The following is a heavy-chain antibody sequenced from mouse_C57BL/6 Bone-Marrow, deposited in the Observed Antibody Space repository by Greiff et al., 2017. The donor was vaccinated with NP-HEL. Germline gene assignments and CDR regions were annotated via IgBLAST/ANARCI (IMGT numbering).Heavy chain of an antibody. CDR2: ISNGGGST. D-gene: IGHD1-1*01. CDR3: ARHSRISYYYGSSPFDY. J-gene: IGHJ2*01. V-gene: IGHV5-12*01. CDR1: GFPFSDYY. Sequence: EVKLVESGGGLVQPGGSLKLSCAASGFPFSDYYMYWVRQTPEKRLEWVAYISNGGGSTYYPDTVKGRFTISRDNAKNTLYLQMSRLKSEDTAMYYCARHSRISYYYGSSPFDYWGQGTTLTVSS.